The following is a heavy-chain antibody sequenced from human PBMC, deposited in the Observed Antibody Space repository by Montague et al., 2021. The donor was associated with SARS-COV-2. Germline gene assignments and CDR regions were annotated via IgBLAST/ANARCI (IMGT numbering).Heavy chain of an antibody. Sequence: TLSLTCTLSGRSISSGGYYWSWIRQHPGKGLEWIGYIYYSGSTYYNPSLKSRVTISVDTSKNQFSLKLSSVTAADTAVYYCARARITMIVVVNAFDIWGQGTMATVSS. J-gene: IGHJ3*02. CDR2: IYYSGST. V-gene: IGHV4-31*03. CDR1: GRSISSGGYY. CDR3: ARARITMIVVVNAFDI. D-gene: IGHD3-22*01.